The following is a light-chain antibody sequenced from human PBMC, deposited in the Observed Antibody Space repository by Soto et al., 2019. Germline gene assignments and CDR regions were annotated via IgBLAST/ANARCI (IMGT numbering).Light chain of an antibody. V-gene: IGKV3-15*01. CDR2: GAS. J-gene: IGKJ5*01. CDR3: QQYNNWPPIT. CDR1: QSVSSSN. Sequence: VLIPSPVTPFLSSGERATLSCRASQSVSSSNLAWYQQKPGQAPRLLIYGASTRATGIPARFSGSGSGTEFTLTISSLQSEDFAVYYCQQYNNWPPITFGQGTRLEIK.